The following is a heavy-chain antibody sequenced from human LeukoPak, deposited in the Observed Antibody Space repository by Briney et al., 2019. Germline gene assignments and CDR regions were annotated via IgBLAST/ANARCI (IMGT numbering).Heavy chain of an antibody. CDR1: GFTFSNAW. V-gene: IGHV3-15*01. CDR2: IKRKTDGGTT. D-gene: IGHD3-10*01. CDR3: TTGITMVRGVPGVYFDY. Sequence: GGSLRLSCAASGFTFSNAWMSWVRQAPGKGLEWVGRIKRKTDGGTTDYAAPVKGRFTISRDVSKNTLYLQMNSLKTEDTAVYYCTTGITMVRGVPGVYFDYWGQGTLVTVSS. J-gene: IGHJ4*02.